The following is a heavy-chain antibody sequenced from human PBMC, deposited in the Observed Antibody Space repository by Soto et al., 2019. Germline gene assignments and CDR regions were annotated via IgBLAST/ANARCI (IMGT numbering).Heavy chain of an antibody. CDR2: ISGSGGST. CDR3: AKEPSGYCSSTSCNHYRYFDY. D-gene: IGHD2-2*01. Sequence: GGSLRLSCAASGFTFSSYAMSWVRQAPGKGLEWVSAISGSGGSTYYADSVKGRFTISRDNSKNTLYLQINSLRAEDTAVYYCAKEPSGYCSSTSCNHYRYFDYWGQGTLVTVSS. CDR1: GFTFSSYA. V-gene: IGHV3-23*01. J-gene: IGHJ4*02.